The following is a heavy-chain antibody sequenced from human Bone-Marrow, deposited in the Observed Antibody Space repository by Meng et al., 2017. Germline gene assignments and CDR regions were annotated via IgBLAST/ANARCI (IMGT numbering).Heavy chain of an antibody. J-gene: IGHJ5*02. CDR2: ISSSSSYI. CDR1: GFTFSSYS. V-gene: IGHV3-21*04. D-gene: IGHD5-24*01. Sequence: GESLKISCAASGFTFSSYSMEWVRQAPGKGLEWVLSISSSSSYIYYADSIKGRFTISRDNSKNTLYLQMNSLRAEDTAVYYCARERRDGYSFDPWGQGTLVTVSS. CDR3: ARERRDGYSFDP.